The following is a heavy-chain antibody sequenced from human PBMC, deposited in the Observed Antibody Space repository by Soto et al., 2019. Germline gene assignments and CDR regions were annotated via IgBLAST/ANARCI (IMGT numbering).Heavy chain of an antibody. J-gene: IGHJ3*02. CDR2: VSYDGSNK. Sequence: QVQLVESGGGVVQPGRSLRLSCAASGFTFSSYGIHWVRQAPGKGLEWVAVVSYDGSNKYYADSVKGRFTISRDNSKNTLYLQMNSLRAEDTSVYYCARSSFGELFPYTLDIWGQGTMVTVSS. CDR3: ARSSFGELFPYTLDI. V-gene: IGHV3-30*03. CDR1: GFTFSSYG. D-gene: IGHD3-10*01.